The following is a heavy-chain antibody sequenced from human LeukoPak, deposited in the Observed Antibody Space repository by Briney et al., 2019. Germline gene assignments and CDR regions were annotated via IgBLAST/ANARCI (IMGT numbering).Heavy chain of an antibody. CDR1: GYTFTNYH. J-gene: IGHJ5*02. V-gene: IGHV1-46*01. D-gene: IGHD4-23*01. Sequence: ASVKVSCKASGYTFTNYHMNWVRQPPGQGLEWMGIINPSGGSTSYAQKFQGRVTMTRDMSTSTDYMELSSLRSEDTAVYYCARDNSVEDTAWWFDPWGQGTLVTVSS. CDR3: ARDNSVEDTAWWFDP. CDR2: INPSGGST.